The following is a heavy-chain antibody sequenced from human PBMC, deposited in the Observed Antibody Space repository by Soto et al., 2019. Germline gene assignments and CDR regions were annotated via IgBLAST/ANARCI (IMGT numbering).Heavy chain of an antibody. CDR3: AATLGHIVVVPEDNYYYYGMDV. D-gene: IGHD2-2*01. CDR1: GDSFTRDC. J-gene: IGHJ6*01. CDR2: IDPSDSYT. Sequence: VESLIIACQVSGDSFTRDCITWVTQMAGKGLASPGRIDPSDSYTNYSPSFQGHVTISADKSISTAYLQWSSLKASDTAIYYSAATLGHIVVVPEDNYYYYGMDVWGQGTTVTVSS. V-gene: IGHV5-10-1*01.